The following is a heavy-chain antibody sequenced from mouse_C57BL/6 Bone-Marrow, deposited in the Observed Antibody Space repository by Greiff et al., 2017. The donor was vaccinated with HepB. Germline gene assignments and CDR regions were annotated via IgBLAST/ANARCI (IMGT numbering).Heavy chain of an antibody. V-gene: IGHV1-81*01. D-gene: IGHD1-1*01. CDR1: GYTFTSYG. Sequence: QVQLQQSGAELARPGASVKLSCKASGYTFTSYGISWVKQRTGQGLEWIGEIYPRSGNTYYNEKFKGKATLTADKSSSTAYMELRSLTSEDSAVYFCAREDYGSRFAHWGQGTLVTVSA. CDR3: AREDYGSRFAH. J-gene: IGHJ3*01. CDR2: IYPRSGNT.